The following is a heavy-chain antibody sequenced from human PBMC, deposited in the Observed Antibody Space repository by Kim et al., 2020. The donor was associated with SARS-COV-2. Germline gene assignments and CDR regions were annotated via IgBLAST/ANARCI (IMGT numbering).Heavy chain of an antibody. CDR2: ISGSGGST. V-gene: IGHV3-23*01. D-gene: IGHD6-19*01. Sequence: GGSLRLSCAASGFTFSSYAMSWVRQAPGKGLEWVSAISGSGGSTYYADSVKGRFTISRDNSKNTLYLQMNSLRAEDTAVYYCAKDSAKEEQWLLIPYYGMDVWGQGTTVTVSS. J-gene: IGHJ6*02. CDR3: AKDSAKEEQWLLIPYYGMDV. CDR1: GFTFSSYA.